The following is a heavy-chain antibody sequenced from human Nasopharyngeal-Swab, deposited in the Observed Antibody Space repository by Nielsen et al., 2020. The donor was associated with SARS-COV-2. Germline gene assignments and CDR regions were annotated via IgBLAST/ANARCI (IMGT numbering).Heavy chain of an antibody. D-gene: IGHD4-23*01. CDR1: GFTFSNYG. Sequence: GGSLRLSCAAYGFTFSNYGMHWVRKAPGKGLEWVAVIWYDGSNKYYADSVKGRFTISRDNSKNTVYLQMNSLRAEDTAVYYCAAAPSGDYGGYWGQGTLVTVSS. V-gene: IGHV3-33*01. J-gene: IGHJ4*02. CDR3: AAAPSGDYGGY. CDR2: IWYDGSNK.